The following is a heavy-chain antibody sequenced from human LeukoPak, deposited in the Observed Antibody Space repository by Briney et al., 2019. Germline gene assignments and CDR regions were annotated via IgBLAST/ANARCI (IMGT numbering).Heavy chain of an antibody. CDR2: IHHSGST. CDR3: ARGYYHDSK. J-gene: IGHJ4*02. V-gene: IGHV4-4*02. D-gene: IGHD3-22*01. Sequence: SETLSLTCAVSGGSISADNWWTWVRQPPGKGLEWIAEIHHSGSTNYNPSLKSRVTISVDKSKNQFSLKLTSVTAADTAVYYCARGYYHDSKWDQGTLVTVSS. CDR1: GGSISADNW.